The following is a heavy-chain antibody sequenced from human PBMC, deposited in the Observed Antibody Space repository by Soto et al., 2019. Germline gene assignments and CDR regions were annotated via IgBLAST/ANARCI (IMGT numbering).Heavy chain of an antibody. V-gene: IGHV3-33*01. D-gene: IGHD3-10*01. J-gene: IGHJ6*02. CDR2: IWYDGTNK. CDR1: GFIFSSYG. Sequence: GGSLRLSCAASGFIFSSYGMHWFRQAPGKGLEWVAVIWYDGTNKYYADSVKGQFIISRDNSKNTLYLQMNSLRAEDTAVYYCARDQGSSRYAMDVWGHGTTVTVSS. CDR3: ARDQGSSRYAMDV.